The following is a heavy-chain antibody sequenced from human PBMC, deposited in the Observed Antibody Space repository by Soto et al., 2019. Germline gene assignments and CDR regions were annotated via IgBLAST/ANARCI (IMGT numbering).Heavy chain of an antibody. J-gene: IGHJ4*02. CDR1: GFTFSSSW. V-gene: IGHV3-74*01. Sequence: EVQLVESGGGLVQPGGSLRLSCVASGFTFSSSWMHWVRQVPGKGPVWVSLINSDGSNTGYADSVKGRFTISRDNARDTLYLHMDSLRAEDTAVYYCVRADGDWGQGNLGTVSS. CDR3: VRADGD. D-gene: IGHD3-16*01. CDR2: INSDGSNT.